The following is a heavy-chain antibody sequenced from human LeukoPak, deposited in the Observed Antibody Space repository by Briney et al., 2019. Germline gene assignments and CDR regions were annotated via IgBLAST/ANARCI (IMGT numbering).Heavy chain of an antibody. Sequence: PSETLSLTCTVSGGSISSSSYYWGWIRQPPGKGLEWLGSIYYSGSTYYNPSLKSRVTISVDTSKNQFSLKLSSVTAADTAVYYCARDSSMTTVTRWVDYWGQGTLVTVSS. CDR3: ARDSSMTTVTRWVDY. CDR2: IYYSGST. D-gene: IGHD4-17*01. V-gene: IGHV4-39*07. CDR1: GGSISSSSYY. J-gene: IGHJ4*02.